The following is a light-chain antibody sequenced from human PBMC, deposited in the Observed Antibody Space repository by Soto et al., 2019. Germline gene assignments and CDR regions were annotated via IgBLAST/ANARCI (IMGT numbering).Light chain of an antibody. V-gene: IGKV1-39*01. CDR2: AAS. CDR1: QSISSY. Sequence: DIQMTQSPSSLSASVGDRVTITCRASQSISSYLNWYQQKPGKAPKLLIFAASSLQSGVPSGFSGSGSGTDFTLTIRRLQPEDFATYYCQQGYSTPRTFGQGTKLEIK. J-gene: IGKJ2*02. CDR3: QQGYSTPRT.